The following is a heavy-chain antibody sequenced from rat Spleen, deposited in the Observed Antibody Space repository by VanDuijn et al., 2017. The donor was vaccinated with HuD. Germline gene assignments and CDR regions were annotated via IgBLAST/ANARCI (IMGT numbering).Heavy chain of an antibody. CDR3: ARGYNYYFDY. CDR2: MWSGGST. Sequence: QVQLKESGPGLVQPSQTLSLTCTVSGFSVTSYNVNWVRQPPGKSLEWMGVMWSGGSTDYNPILKSRLSISRDTSKNQVFLKMNSLQGEDTATYYCARGYNYYFDYWGQGVMVTVS. V-gene: IGHV2-45*01. J-gene: IGHJ2*01. D-gene: IGHD1-4*01. CDR1: GFSVTSYN.